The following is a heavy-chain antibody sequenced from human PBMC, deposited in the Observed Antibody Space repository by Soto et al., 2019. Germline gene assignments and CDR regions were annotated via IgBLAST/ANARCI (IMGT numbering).Heavy chain of an antibody. CDR3: ARRAVAVDALREDNWFDP. D-gene: IGHD2-8*02. CDR1: GGTFTTAA. V-gene: IGHV1-69*13. Sequence: SVKVSCKASGGTFTTAAISWVRQAPGQGLEWMGGIMPIFRTADYAQKFQDRVTITADESTSTAYMELNSVTAADTAVYFCARRAVAVDALREDNWFDPWGQGTLVTVSS. CDR2: IMPIFRTA. J-gene: IGHJ5*02.